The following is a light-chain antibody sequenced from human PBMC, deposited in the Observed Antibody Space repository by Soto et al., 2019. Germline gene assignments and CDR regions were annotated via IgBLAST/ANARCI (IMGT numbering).Light chain of an antibody. CDR3: SSYTSGSSHYV. CDR2: GVT. CDR1: SSDVGAYYS. Sequence: QSGLTQPASVSGSPGRSIARSCTGTSSDVGAYYSVSWYQQHPGKAPQLIIYGVTNRPSGVSNRFSGSKSGNTASLTISGLQAEDEADYHCSSYTSGSSHYVFGTGTKVTVL. J-gene: IGLJ1*01. V-gene: IGLV2-14*01.